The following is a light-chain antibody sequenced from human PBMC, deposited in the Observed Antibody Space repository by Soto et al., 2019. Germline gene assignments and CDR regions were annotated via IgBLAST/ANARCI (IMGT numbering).Light chain of an antibody. J-gene: IGLJ3*02. CDR2: EVG. CDR1: SSDVGGYKY. Sequence: QSVLTQPASVSGSPGQSITISCSGTSSDVGGYKYVSWYQQHPGKAPKLMIYEVGNRPSGVSQRFSGSKSGNTASLTIFGLQAEDEADYHCSSYTSSSTLVFGGGTKVTVL. V-gene: IGLV2-14*01. CDR3: SSYTSSSTLV.